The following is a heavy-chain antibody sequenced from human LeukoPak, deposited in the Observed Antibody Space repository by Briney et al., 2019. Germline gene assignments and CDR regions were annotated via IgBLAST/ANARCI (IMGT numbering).Heavy chain of an antibody. D-gene: IGHD3-22*01. J-gene: IGHJ4*02. CDR2: IYSGGST. Sequence: PGGSLRLSCAASGVTVSSNYMSWVRQTPGKGLEWVSVIYSGGSTHYADSVKGRFTISRDNSKNTLYLQMNSLRAEDTAVYYCARAAYYYDSSGYLSPLDYWGQGTLVTVSS. CDR1: GVTVSSNY. V-gene: IGHV3-66*02. CDR3: ARAAYYYDSSGYLSPLDY.